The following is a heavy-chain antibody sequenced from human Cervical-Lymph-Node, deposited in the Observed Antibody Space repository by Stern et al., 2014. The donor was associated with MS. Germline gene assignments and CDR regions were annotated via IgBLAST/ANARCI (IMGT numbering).Heavy chain of an antibody. CDR1: GFPFSDFS. J-gene: IGHJ4*02. CDR2: ISGSGGTV. CDR3: ARAVALDY. Sequence: EVQLVESGGGFVQPGGSLRLSCAASGFPFSDFSMNWVRQAPGKGLEWVSYISGSGGTVYFADSVKGRFTISRDNVRNSVSLQMHSLRDEDSAMYYCARAVALDYWGQGTRVTVSS. D-gene: IGHD6-19*01. V-gene: IGHV3-48*02.